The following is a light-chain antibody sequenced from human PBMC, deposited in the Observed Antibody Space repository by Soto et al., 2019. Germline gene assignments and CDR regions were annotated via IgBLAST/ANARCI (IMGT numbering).Light chain of an antibody. CDR3: LQSLHFPLT. Sequence: EIVMTQTPLSLSVTPGQSASISCRSSQTLLHSNGKSYLYWYLQKAGQAPQLRIYEVSKRFSGVPDRFGGSGARADFTLKISRVEAEDVGVYYCLQSLHFPLTFGGGTKVEIK. CDR2: EVS. V-gene: IGKV2D-29*01. J-gene: IGKJ4*01. CDR1: QTLLHSNGKSY.